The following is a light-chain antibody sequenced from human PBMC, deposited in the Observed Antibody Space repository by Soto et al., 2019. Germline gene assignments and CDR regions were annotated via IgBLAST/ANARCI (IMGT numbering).Light chain of an antibody. CDR3: QQYERYSPT. Sequence: GDTVTISCRASQTLSGWLAWYQQKPGKAPKVLIYDASILESGVPSRFSGSGSGTEFALTISSLQPDDFATYYCQQYERYSPTFGQGTRVEI. CDR1: QTLSGW. CDR2: DAS. V-gene: IGKV1-5*01. J-gene: IGKJ1*01.